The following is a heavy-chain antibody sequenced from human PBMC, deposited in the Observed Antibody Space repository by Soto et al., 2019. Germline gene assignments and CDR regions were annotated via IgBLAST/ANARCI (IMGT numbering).Heavy chain of an antibody. J-gene: IGHJ6*02. D-gene: IGHD6-25*01. V-gene: IGHV3-30-3*01. CDR3: ARVGGADEYGMDV. CDR1: GFTFSSYA. CDR2: ISYDGSNK. Sequence: QVQLVESGGGVVQPGRSLRLSCAASGFTFSSYAMHWVRQAPGKGLEWVAVISYDGSNKYYADSVKGRFTISRDNSKNTLYLQMNSLRAEDTAVHYCARVGGADEYGMDVWGQGATVTVSS.